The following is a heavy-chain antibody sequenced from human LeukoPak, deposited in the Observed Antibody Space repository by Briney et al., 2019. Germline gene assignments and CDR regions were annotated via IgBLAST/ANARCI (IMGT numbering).Heavy chain of an antibody. CDR2: INHSGST. J-gene: IGHJ1*01. V-gene: IGHV4-34*01. CDR3: ARHPFTGSGYRYFQH. D-gene: IGHD3-22*01. CDR1: GGSFSGYY. Sequence: SETLSLTCAVYGGSFSGYYWSWIRQPPGKGLEWIGEINHSGSTNYNPSLKSRVTISVDTSKNQFSLKLSSVTAADTAVYYCARHPFTGSGYRYFQHWGQGNLVTVSS.